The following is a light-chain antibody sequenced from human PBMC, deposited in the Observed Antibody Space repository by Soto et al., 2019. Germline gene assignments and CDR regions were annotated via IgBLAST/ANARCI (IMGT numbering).Light chain of an antibody. J-gene: IGLJ2*01. CDR1: TSNIAKNH. V-gene: IGLV1-51*01. Sequence: QSVLTQPPSVSAAPAQEVIIYCSGSTSNIAKNHVSWYQQFPGTAPKLIIYDSNKRPSGIPDRFSGSKSGTSATLGITGLRTGDEATYYCATWDTTLSAVVFGGGTKLTVL. CDR3: ATWDTTLSAVV. CDR2: DSN.